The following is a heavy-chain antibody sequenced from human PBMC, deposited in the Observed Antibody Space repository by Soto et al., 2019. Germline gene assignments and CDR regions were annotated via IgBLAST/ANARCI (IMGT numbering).Heavy chain of an antibody. D-gene: IGHD5-18*01. CDR3: ARADTDASVGY. Sequence: SETLSLTCTVSGVSMSRHYWTWLRQPPGKGLEWIGYISYSGSTYYNPSLKSRVTIPADTSRHQFSLKLSSVIAADTAVYYCARADTDASVGYWGQGTLVTVPS. CDR2: ISYSGST. CDR1: GVSMSRHY. J-gene: IGHJ4*02. V-gene: IGHV4-59*11.